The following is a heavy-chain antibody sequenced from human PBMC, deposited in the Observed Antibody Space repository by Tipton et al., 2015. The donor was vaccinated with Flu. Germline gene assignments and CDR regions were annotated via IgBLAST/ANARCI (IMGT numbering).Heavy chain of an antibody. CDR1: GGSISSSSYN. J-gene: IGHJ6*03. Sequence: TLSLTCTDSGGSISSSSYNWGWIRQPPGKRLELIGSIYPSGTTYYNPSLKSRVTISVDTSKSQFSLMLSSVTAADTAVYYCARVNLDYYSYMDVWGKGTTVTVSS. CDR2: IYPSGTT. V-gene: IGHV4-39*07. CDR3: ARVNLDYYSYMDV. D-gene: IGHD3-16*01.